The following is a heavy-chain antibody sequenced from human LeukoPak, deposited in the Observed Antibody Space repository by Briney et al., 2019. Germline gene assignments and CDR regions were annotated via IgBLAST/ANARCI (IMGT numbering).Heavy chain of an antibody. CDR1: GFTFRNYG. D-gene: IGHD3-10*01. CDR2: IANDGKTT. V-gene: IGHV3-30*18. CDR3: TKEGLPSGSSWSAWFDP. J-gene: IGHJ5*02. Sequence: PGGSLRLSCAASGFTFRNYGTHWVRQAPGKGLEWVAVIANDGKTTYYADSVKGRFTISRDNSKNTMYLQMNSLRAEDTAVYYCTKEGLPSGSSWSAWFDPWGQGTLVTVSS.